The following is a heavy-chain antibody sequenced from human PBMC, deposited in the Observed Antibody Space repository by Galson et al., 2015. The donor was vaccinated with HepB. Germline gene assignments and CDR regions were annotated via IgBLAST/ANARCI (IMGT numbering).Heavy chain of an antibody. CDR2: ISAYNGNT. Sequence: SVKVSCKASGYTFTSYGISWVRQAPGQGLEWMGWISAYNGNTNYAQKLQGRVTMTTDTSTSTAYMELRSLSSVTAADTAVYYCARHGGDWGWFDPWGQGTLVTVSS. CDR3: ARHGGDWGWFDP. V-gene: IGHV1-18*01. D-gene: IGHD2-21*02. J-gene: IGHJ5*02. CDR1: GYTFTSYG.